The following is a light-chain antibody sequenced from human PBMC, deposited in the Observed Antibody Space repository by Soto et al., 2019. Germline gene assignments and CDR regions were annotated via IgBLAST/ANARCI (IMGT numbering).Light chain of an antibody. CDR2: GAS. CDR1: QSVRSSF. J-gene: IGKJ4*01. CDR3: QQYGCSST. V-gene: IGKV3-20*01. Sequence: EIVLTQSPGTLSLSPGEGATLSCRASQSVRSSFFAWYQQKPGQAPSLLIYGASSRATGIPDRFSGGGSGTDSTLTITILEPEDVAEYYCQQYGCSSTFGGGTKVEIK.